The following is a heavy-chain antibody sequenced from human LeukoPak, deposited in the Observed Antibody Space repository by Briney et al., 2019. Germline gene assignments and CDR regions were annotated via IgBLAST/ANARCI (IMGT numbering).Heavy chain of an antibody. V-gene: IGHV1-18*01. J-gene: IGHJ4*02. CDR3: ARDRLGAGATCNDY. Sequence: ASVKVSCKASGYTFTSYGISWVRQAPGQGLEWMGWISAYNGNTNYAQKLQGRVTMTTDTSTSTAYMELRSLRSDDTAVYYCARDRLGAGATCNDYWGQGTLVTVSS. CDR2: ISAYNGNT. CDR1: GYTFTSYG. D-gene: IGHD1-26*01.